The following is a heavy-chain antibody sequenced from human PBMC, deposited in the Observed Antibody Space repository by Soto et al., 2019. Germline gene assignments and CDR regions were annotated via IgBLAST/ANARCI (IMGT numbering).Heavy chain of an antibody. CDR1: GGSISSGGYY. Sequence: QVQLQESGPGLVKPSQTLSLTCTVSGGSISSGGYYWSWIRQHPGKGLEWIGYIYYSGSTYYNPSLKSRVTISVEPSKNQFSLKLSSVTAADTAVYYCARDAQLVGWFDPWGQGTLVTVSS. CDR3: ARDAQLVGWFDP. CDR2: IYYSGST. D-gene: IGHD6-13*01. V-gene: IGHV4-31*03. J-gene: IGHJ5*02.